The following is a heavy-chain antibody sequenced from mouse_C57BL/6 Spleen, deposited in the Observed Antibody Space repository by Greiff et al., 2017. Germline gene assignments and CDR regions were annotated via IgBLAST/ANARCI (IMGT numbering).Heavy chain of an antibody. V-gene: IGHV5-6*01. CDR2: ISSGGSYT. Sequence: EVQRVESGGDLVKPGGSLKLSCAASGFTFSSYGMSWVRQTPDKRLEWVATISSGGSYTYYPDSVKGRFTISRDNAKNTLYLQMSSLKSEDTAMYYCARHELGYAMDYWGQGTSVTVSS. CDR3: ARHELGYAMDY. D-gene: IGHD4-1*01. J-gene: IGHJ4*01. CDR1: GFTFSSYG.